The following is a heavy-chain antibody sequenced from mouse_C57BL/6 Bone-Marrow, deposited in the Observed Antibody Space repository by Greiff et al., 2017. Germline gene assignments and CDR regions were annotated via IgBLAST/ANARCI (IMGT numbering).Heavy chain of an antibody. D-gene: IGHD2-4*01. Sequence: VQVVESGAELARPGASVKLSCKASGYTFTSYGISWVKQRTGQGLEWIGEIYPRSGNTYYNEKFKGKATLTADKSSSTAYMELRSLTSEDSAVYFCATLYYDYDLACFAYWGQGTLVTVSA. J-gene: IGHJ3*01. CDR3: ATLYYDYDLACFAY. V-gene: IGHV1-81*01. CDR2: IYPRSGNT. CDR1: GYTFTSYG.